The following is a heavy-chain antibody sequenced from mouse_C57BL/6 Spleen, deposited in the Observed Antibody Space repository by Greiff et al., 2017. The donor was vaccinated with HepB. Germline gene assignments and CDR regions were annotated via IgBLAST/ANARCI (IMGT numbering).Heavy chain of an antibody. CDR3: ARIDWDGYYFDY. J-gene: IGHJ2*01. V-gene: IGHV1-61*01. CDR1: GYTFTSYW. Sequence: QVQLQQPGAELVRPGSSVKLSCKASGYTFTSYWMDWVKQRPGQGLEWIGNIYPSDSETHYNQKFKDKATLTVDKSSSTAYMQLSSLTSEDSAVYYCARIDWDGYYFDYWGQGTTLTVSS. D-gene: IGHD4-1*01. CDR2: IYPSDSET.